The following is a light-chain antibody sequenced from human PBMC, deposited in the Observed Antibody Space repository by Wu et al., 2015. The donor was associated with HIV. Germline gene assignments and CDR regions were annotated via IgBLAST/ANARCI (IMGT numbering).Light chain of an antibody. Sequence: IVLTQSPDTLSLSPGETAILSCRASQIIPSSHLAWYQQKPGQAPRLLMYGASSKAPGIPDRFSGYMSAATDFSLAIFRLQPEDSGVCFCQHYGDSQFTFGRGTKVEI. CDR2: GAS. CDR1: QIIPSSH. V-gene: IGKV3-20*01. J-gene: IGKJ3*01. CDR3: QHYGDSQFT.